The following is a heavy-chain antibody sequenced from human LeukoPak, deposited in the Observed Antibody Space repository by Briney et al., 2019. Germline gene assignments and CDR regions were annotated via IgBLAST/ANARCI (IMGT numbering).Heavy chain of an antibody. CDR2: IYYSGTT. D-gene: IGHD2-15*01. CDR1: GGSISSYY. Sequence: SETLSLTCTLSGGSISSYYWSWIRHPPGTGLGWIGYIYYSGTTNYNPSLKSRVTISVDTSKNQFSLKLSSVTAADTAVYYCAREDYCSGGSCYSGYFQHWGQGTLVTVSS. CDR3: AREDYCSGGSCYSGYFQH. J-gene: IGHJ1*01. V-gene: IGHV4-59*01.